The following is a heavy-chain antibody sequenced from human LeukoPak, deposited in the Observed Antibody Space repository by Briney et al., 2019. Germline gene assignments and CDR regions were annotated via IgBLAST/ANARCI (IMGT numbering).Heavy chain of an antibody. D-gene: IGHD3-10*01. CDR2: IRYDGSNK. J-gene: IGHJ4*02. CDR1: GFTFSSYG. CDR3: AKDSVLLWFGELLGFDY. Sequence: GGSLRLSCAASGFTFSSYGMHWVRQAPGKGLEWVAFIRYDGSNKYYADSVKGRFTISRDNSKNTLYLQMNSLRAEDTAVYYCAKDSVLLWFGELLGFDYWGQGTLVTVSS. V-gene: IGHV3-30*02.